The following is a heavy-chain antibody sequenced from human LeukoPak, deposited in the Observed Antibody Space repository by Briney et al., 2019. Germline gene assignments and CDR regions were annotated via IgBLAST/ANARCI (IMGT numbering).Heavy chain of an antibody. Sequence: PSETLSLTCTVSGGSISSNSYYWGWIRQPPGKGLDWIGSIYYSGSTYYNPSLKSRVTISVDKSKNQFSLKLNSVTAADTAVYYCARNRYYYGSGSYGVPNWFDPWGQGTLVTVSS. CDR1: GGSISSNSYY. CDR3: ARNRYYYGSGSYGVPNWFDP. D-gene: IGHD3-10*01. J-gene: IGHJ5*02. CDR2: IYYSGST. V-gene: IGHV4-39*01.